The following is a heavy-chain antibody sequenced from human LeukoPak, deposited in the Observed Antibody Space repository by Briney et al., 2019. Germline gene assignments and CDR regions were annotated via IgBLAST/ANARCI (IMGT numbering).Heavy chain of an antibody. J-gene: IGHJ4*02. V-gene: IGHV3-23*01. CDR3: AKDLDYYDSSGPTLFDY. CDR2: ISGSGGST. CDR1: GYTFTSYW. Sequence: GESLKISCKVSGYTFTSYWIGWVRQAPGKGLEWVSAISGSGGSTYYADSVKGRFTISRDNSKNTLYLQMNSLRAEDTAVYYCAKDLDYYDSSGPTLFDYWGQGTLVTVSS. D-gene: IGHD3-22*01.